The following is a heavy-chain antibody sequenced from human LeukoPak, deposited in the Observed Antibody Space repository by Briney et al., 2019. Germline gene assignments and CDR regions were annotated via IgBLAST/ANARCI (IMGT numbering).Heavy chain of an antibody. J-gene: IGHJ3*02. D-gene: IGHD6-19*01. CDR3: ARDGIAVAGSASDAFDI. Sequence: SETLSLTCAVYGGSFSGYYWSWIRQPPGKGLEWIGEINHSGSTNYNPSLKSRVTISVDTSKNQFSLKLNSVTAADTAVYYCARDGIAVAGSASDAFDIWGQGTMVTVSS. V-gene: IGHV4-34*01. CDR1: GGSFSGYY. CDR2: INHSGST.